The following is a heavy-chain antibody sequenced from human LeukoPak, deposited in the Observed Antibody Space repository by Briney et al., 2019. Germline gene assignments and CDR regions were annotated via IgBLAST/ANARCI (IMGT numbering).Heavy chain of an antibody. CDR2: VYNSENT. J-gene: IGHJ4*02. CDR1: GGSISIYY. D-gene: IGHD3-10*01. V-gene: IGHV4-59*01. CDR3: ARGRASGRRGFDY. Sequence: PSETLSLTCTVSGGSISIYYWSWIRQPPGKRLEWIGYVYNSENTNYNPSLKSRATISADTSKNQFSLKLNSVTAADTAVYYCARGRASGRRGFDYWGQGTLVTVSS.